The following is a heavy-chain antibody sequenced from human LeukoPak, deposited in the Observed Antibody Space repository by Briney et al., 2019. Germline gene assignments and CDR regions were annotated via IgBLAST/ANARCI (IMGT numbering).Heavy chain of an antibody. CDR1: GFTFNDFA. CDR3: ARNLGPFDV. CDR2: IADAGT. V-gene: IGHV3-23*01. Sequence: GGSLRLSCAASGFTFNDFAMTWVRQAPGKGLEWVSTIADAGTYYADSVKGRFIISRDNSKNMLYLQLNSLRADDTAMYYCARNLGPFDVRGHGTMLTVSS. J-gene: IGHJ3*01. D-gene: IGHD3-16*01.